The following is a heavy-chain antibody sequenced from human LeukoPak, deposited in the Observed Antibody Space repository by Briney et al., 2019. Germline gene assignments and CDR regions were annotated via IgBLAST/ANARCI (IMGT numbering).Heavy chain of an antibody. D-gene: IGHD6-19*01. CDR1: GYTLTELS. CDR3: ATGSYSSGWLYE. Sequence: ASVKVSCKVSGYTLTELSMHWVRQAPGKGLEWMGGFDPEDGETIYAQKFQGRVTMTEDTSTDTAYMELSSLRSEDTAGCYCATGSYSSGWLYEWGQGTLVTVSS. V-gene: IGHV1-24*01. J-gene: IGHJ4*02. CDR2: FDPEDGET.